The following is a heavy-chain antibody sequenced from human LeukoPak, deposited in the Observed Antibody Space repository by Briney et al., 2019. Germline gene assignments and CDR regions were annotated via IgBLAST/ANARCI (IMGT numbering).Heavy chain of an antibody. J-gene: IGHJ6*03. CDR2: ISWDGGST. D-gene: IGHD6-13*01. CDR1: GFTFDDYA. Sequence: PGRSLRLSCAASGFTFDDYAMHWVRQAPGKGLEWVSLISWDGGSTYYADSVKGRFTISRDNSKNSLYLQMNSLRAEDTALYYCAKEAAAGTYYYYYMDVWGKGTTVTVSS. CDR3: AKEAAAGTYYYYYMDV. V-gene: IGHV3-43D*03.